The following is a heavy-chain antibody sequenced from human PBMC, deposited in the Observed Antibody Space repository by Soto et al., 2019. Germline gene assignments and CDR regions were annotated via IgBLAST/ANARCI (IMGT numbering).Heavy chain of an antibody. V-gene: IGHV3-33*01. CDR1: GFTFSSYG. J-gene: IGHJ2*01. D-gene: IGHD4-17*01. CDR2: IWYDGSNK. CDR3: ARRNYGDTSEIRYFDL. Sequence: GGSLRLSCAASGFTFSSYGMHWVRQAPGKGLEWVAVIWYDGSNKYYAESVKGRFTISRDNSKNTLYLQMKSLRVEDTALYYCARRNYGDTSEIRYFDLWGRGTLVTVSS.